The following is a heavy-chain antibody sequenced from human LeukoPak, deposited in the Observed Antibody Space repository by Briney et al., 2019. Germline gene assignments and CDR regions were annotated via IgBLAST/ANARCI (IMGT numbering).Heavy chain of an antibody. D-gene: IGHD3-10*01. CDR2: ISAYNGNT. Sequence: WASVKVSCKASGYTFTSYGISWVRQAPGQGLEWMGWISAYNGNTNYAQKLQGRVTMTTDTSTSTAYMELRSLRSDDTAVYYCARVPMVRGVMENWFDPWGQGTLVTVSS. CDR1: GYTFTSYG. CDR3: ARVPMVRGVMENWFDP. J-gene: IGHJ5*02. V-gene: IGHV1-18*01.